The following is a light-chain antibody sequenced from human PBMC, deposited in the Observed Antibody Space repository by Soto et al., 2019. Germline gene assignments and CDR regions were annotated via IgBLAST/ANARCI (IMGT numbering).Light chain of an antibody. V-gene: IGKV3D-15*01. CDR1: QSVSSN. CDR3: QQYNDWHPIT. Sequence: EIVMTQSPATLSVSPGERATLSCRASQSVSSNLAWYQQKPGQAPRLLIYGASTRATGIPARFSGSGSGTDFTLTISSLQSEDFAVYYCQQYNDWHPITFGQGTRLEMK. CDR2: GAS. J-gene: IGKJ5*01.